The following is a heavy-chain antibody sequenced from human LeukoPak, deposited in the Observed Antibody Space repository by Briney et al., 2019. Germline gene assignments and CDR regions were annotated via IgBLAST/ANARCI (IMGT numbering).Heavy chain of an antibody. V-gene: IGHV3-23*01. CDR3: AKERRIAAHT. CDR2: ISNNGGYT. D-gene: IGHD6-6*01. Sequence: PGGSLRLSCAASGFTFSSSAMSWVRQAPGKGLEWVSAISNNGGYTYYADSVQGRFTISRDNSKSTLCLQMNSLRAEDTAVYYCAKERRIAAHTWGQGTLVTVSS. CDR1: GFTFSSSA. J-gene: IGHJ4*02.